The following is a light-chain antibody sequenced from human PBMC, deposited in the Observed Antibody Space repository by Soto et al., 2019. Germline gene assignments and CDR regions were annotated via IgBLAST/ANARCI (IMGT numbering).Light chain of an antibody. V-gene: IGLV2-14*03. CDR1: SSDVGGYNF. J-gene: IGLJ2*01. CDR3: SSYTSSSTLE. CDR2: DVS. Sequence: QPVLTQPASVSGSPGQSITISCTGTSSDVGGYNFVAWYQQHPGKGPKLMIYDVSKRPSGVSNRFSGSKSGNTASLTISGLQAEDEADDYCSSYTSSSTLEFGGGTKVTVL.